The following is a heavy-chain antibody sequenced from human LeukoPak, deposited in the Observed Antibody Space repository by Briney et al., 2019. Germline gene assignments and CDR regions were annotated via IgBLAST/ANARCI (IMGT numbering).Heavy chain of an antibody. CDR2: IYHSGST. CDR3: ASGYSYDNFDY. Sequence: PSETLSLTCTVSGYSISSGYYWGWIRQPPGKGLEWIGSIYHSGSTYYNPSLKSRVTISVDTSKNQFSLKLSSVTAADTAVYYCASGYSYDNFDYWGQGTLVTVSS. J-gene: IGHJ4*02. CDR1: GYSISSGYY. D-gene: IGHD5-18*01. V-gene: IGHV4-38-2*02.